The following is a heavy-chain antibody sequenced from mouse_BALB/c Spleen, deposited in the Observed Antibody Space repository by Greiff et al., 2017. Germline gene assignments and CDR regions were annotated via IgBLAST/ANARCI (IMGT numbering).Heavy chain of an antibody. V-gene: IGHV1-80*01. CDR1: GYAFSSYW. D-gene: IGHD2-4*01. CDR3: ARSVMITTEYYFDY. J-gene: IGHJ2*01. CDR2: IYPGDGDT. Sequence: QVQLQQSGAELVRPGSSVKISCKASGYAFSSYWMNWVKQRPGQGLEWIGQIYPGDGDTNYNGKFKGKATLTADKSSSTAYMQLSSLTSEDSAVYFCARSVMITTEYYFDYWGQGTTLTVSS.